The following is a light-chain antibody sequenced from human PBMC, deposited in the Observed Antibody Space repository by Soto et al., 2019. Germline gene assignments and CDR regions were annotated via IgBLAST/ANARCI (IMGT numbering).Light chain of an antibody. CDR3: QTWGTAMVV. CDR2: LNPDGTH. Sequence: QLLLTQSPSASASLGASVKLTCTLSTRHRSYAIAWHQHQPEKGPRFLMTLNPDGTHRKGDGIPDRFSGSSSGAERYLTISSLQSEDEADYYCQTWGTAMVVFGGGTKLTVL. J-gene: IGLJ2*01. CDR1: TRHRSYA. V-gene: IGLV4-69*01.